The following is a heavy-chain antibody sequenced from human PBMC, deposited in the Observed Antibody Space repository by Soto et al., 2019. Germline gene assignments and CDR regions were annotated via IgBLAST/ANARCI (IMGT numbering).Heavy chain of an antibody. CDR3: ARDLSRIFVVERWFDP. D-gene: IGHD2-21*01. CDR2: ISAYNGNT. V-gene: IGHV1-18*01. Sequence: ASVKVSCKASGYTFTSYGISWVRQAPGQGLEWMGWISAYNGNTNYAQKLQGRVTMTTDTSTSTAYMELRSLRSDDTAVYYCARDLSRIFVVERWFDPWGQGTLVTVSS. J-gene: IGHJ5*02. CDR1: GYTFTSYG.